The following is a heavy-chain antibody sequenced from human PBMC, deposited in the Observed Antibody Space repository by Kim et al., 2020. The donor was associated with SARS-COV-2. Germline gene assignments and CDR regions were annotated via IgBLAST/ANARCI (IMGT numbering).Heavy chain of an antibody. CDR3: AKDLSRXXSDXXXWYXDYXXXXXXXV. Sequence: GGSLRLSCAASGFTFSSYGMHWVRQAPGKGLEWVTVISYDGSNKYYADSVKGRFTISRDNSKNTLYLQMNSLRAEDTAVYYCAKDLSRXXSDXXXWYXDYXXXXXXXVWXQXXXXXVSS. V-gene: IGHV3-30*18. D-gene: IGHD3-22*01. CDR2: ISYDGSNK. J-gene: IGHJ6*02. CDR1: GFTFSSYG.